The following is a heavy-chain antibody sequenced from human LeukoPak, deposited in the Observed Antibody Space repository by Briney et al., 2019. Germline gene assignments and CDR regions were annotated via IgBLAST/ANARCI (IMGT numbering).Heavy chain of an antibody. V-gene: IGHV3-7*01. CDR3: ARGCSDCLIDY. CDR2: IKQDGSEK. J-gene: IGHJ4*02. D-gene: IGHD2-21*02. CDR1: GFTFSSYW. Sequence: GGSLRLSCAASGFTFSSYWMSWVRQAPGKGLEWVANIKQDGSEKYYVDSVKGRFTISRDNAKNSLYLQMNSLRDGDTAVYYCARGCSDCLIDYWGQGTLVTVSS.